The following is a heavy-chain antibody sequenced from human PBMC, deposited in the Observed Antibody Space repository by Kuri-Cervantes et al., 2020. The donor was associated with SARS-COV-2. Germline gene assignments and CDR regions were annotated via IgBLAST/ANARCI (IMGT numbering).Heavy chain of an antibody. D-gene: IGHD5-12*01. Sequence: SETLSLTCAVSGGSISSDGYTWSWIRQPPGKGLEWIGYIYHSGSTYYNPSLKSRVTISVDRFKNQFSLSLSSVTAADTAVYYCARWWGYDVGAFDIWGQGTMVTVSS. CDR3: ARWWGYDVGAFDI. V-gene: IGHV4-30-2*01. CDR1: GGSISSDGYT. J-gene: IGHJ3*02. CDR2: IYHSGST.